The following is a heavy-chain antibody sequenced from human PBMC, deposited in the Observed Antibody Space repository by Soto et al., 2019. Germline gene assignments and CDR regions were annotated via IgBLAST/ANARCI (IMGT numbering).Heavy chain of an antibody. J-gene: IGHJ4*02. V-gene: IGHV3-30*18. Sequence: QVLLVESGGGVVQPGRSLRLSCAGSGFTFSNYGLHWVRQAPGKGLDWVSFISFDGSHKYYTDSMKGRFTISRDNSNNMHYLQMDRLKTEDTAVYYCAKDGAPQYCNRSSCHPAGAYWGQGTLVTVSS. D-gene: IGHD2-15*01. CDR1: GFTFSNYG. CDR2: ISFDGSHK. CDR3: AKDGAPQYCNRSSCHPAGAY.